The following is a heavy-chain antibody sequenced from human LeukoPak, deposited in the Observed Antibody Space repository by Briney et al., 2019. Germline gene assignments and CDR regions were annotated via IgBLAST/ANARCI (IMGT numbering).Heavy chain of an antibody. D-gene: IGHD5-12*01. J-gene: IGHJ5*02. V-gene: IGHV3-23*01. CDR1: GFTFSSYA. CDR3: AKVPFIWSDYDTLRGVWFDP. Sequence: PGGSLRLSCAASGFTFSSYAMSWVCQAPGKGLEWVSAISGSGGSTYYAGSVKGRFTISRDNSKNTLYLQMNSLRAEDTAVYYCAKVPFIWSDYDTLRGVWFDPWGQGTLVTVSS. CDR2: ISGSGGST.